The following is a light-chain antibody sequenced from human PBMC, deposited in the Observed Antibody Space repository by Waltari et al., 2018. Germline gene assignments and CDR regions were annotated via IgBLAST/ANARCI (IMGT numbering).Light chain of an antibody. CDR2: WAA. CDR1: QSVSDYDNNKNY. V-gene: IGKV4-1*01. CDR3: QQYNNTPPT. J-gene: IGKJ1*01. Sequence: DVVMTQSPDSLTVSLGGRGTINCTSSQSVSDYDNNKNYLDWYRQKPGQPPKLLIFWAATREIGVPYRFSGSGSGTEFTLTISSLQAEDVAVYYCQQYNNTPPTFGQGTKVEIK.